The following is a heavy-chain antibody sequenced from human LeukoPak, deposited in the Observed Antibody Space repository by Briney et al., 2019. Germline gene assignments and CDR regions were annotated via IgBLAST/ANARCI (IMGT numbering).Heavy chain of an antibody. CDR3: ARKLWFGELLSPGGDY. D-gene: IGHD3-10*01. Sequence: PGGSLRLSCAASGFTFSSYWMSWVRQAPGKGLEWVANIKQDGSEKYYVDSVKGRFTISRDNAKNSLYLQMNSLRAEDTAVYYWARKLWFGELLSPGGDYWGQGTLFTVSS. J-gene: IGHJ4*02. CDR2: IKQDGSEK. V-gene: IGHV3-7*05. CDR1: GFTFSSYW.